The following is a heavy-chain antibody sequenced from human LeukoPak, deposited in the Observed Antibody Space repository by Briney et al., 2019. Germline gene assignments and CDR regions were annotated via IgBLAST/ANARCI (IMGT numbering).Heavy chain of an antibody. CDR1: GGSFSGYY. D-gene: IGHD2-21*02. CDR2: INHSGST. J-gene: IGHJ3*02. Sequence: KASETLSLTCAVYGGSFSGYYWSWIRQPPGKGLEWIGEINHSGSTNYNPSLKSRVTISVDKSKNQFSLKLSSVTAADTAVYYCAREAYCGGDCYDAFDIWGQGTMVTVSS. CDR3: AREAYCGGDCYDAFDI. V-gene: IGHV4-34*01.